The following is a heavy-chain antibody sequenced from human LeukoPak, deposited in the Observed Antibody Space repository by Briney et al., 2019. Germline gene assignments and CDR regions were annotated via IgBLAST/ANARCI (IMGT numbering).Heavy chain of an antibody. D-gene: IGHD3-10*01. Sequence: SETLSLTCAVYGGSFSGYYWTWIRQPPGKGLEWIGEINHSGSTNYNPSLKSRVTISIDTSKNQFPLKLSSVTAADTAVYYCVRGAGIPSYWGQGTLVTVSS. CDR2: INHSGST. CDR3: VRGAGIPSY. J-gene: IGHJ4*02. V-gene: IGHV4-34*01. CDR1: GGSFSGYY.